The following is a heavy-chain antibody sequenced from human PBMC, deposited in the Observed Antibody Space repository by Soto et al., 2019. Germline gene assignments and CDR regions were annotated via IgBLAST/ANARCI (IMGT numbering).Heavy chain of an antibody. CDR1: GGSISVYY. CDR3: ARGVGSSPPRY. V-gene: IGHV4-59*01. J-gene: IGHJ4*02. CDR2: VYDNGRP. D-gene: IGHD3-9*01. Sequence: LSLTCTISGGSISVYYWSWIRQSPRQGLEWIGYVYDNGRPYYSPSLKSRVTISADTSENQISLKLTSATAADTAVDYCARGVGSSPPRYWGRGTLVTVSS.